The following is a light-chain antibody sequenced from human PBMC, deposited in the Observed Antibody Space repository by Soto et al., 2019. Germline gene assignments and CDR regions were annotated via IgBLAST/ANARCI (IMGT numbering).Light chain of an antibody. CDR3: SSHTSNSPYV. J-gene: IGLJ1*01. CDR1: SSDVGGYNY. Sequence: QSALTQPASVSGSPGQSITISCTGTSSDVGGYNYVSWYQQHPGKAPKLMIYDVSNRPSGVSNRFSGSKSGNTASLTISGLQAEDEADYYCSSHTSNSPYVFGTGTKVTVL. CDR2: DVS. V-gene: IGLV2-14*01.